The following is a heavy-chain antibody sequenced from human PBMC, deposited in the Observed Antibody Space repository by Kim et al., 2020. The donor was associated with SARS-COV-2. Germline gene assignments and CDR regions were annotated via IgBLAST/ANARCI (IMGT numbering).Heavy chain of an antibody. CDR2: ISSSSSYT. Sequence: GGSLRLSCAASGFTFSDYYMSWIRQAPGKGLEWVSYISSSSSYTNYADSVKGRFTISRDNAKNSLYLQMNSLRAEDTAVYYCARRESGYSYGFCLQHWGQGTLVTVSS. J-gene: IGHJ1*01. D-gene: IGHD5-18*01. CDR1: GFTFSDYY. V-gene: IGHV3-11*06. CDR3: ARRESGYSYGFCLQH.